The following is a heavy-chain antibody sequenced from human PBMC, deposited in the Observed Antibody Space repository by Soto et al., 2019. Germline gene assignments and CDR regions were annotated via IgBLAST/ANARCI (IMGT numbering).Heavy chain of an antibody. V-gene: IGHV1-69*12. CDR3: AGTAFYYGSGVDAFDI. D-gene: IGHD3-10*01. CDR1: GGTFSSYA. CDR2: IIPIFGTA. J-gene: IGHJ3*02. Sequence: QVQLVQSGAEVKKPGSSAKVSCKASGGTFSSYAISWVRQAPGQGLEWMGGIIPIFGTANYAQKFQGRVTITADESTSTAYMELGSLRSEATAVYYCAGTAFYYGSGVDAFDIWGQGTMVTVSS.